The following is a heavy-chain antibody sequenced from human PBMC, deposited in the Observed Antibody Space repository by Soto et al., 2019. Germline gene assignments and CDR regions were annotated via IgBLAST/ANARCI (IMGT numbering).Heavy chain of an antibody. D-gene: IGHD2-2*02. J-gene: IGHJ6*02. V-gene: IGHV1-8*01. CDR3: ARDHCTTTNCYTSLYSYGMDV. CDR2: MNPNSGNT. CDR1: GYTFTTFD. Sequence: ASVKVSCKASGYTFTTFDINWVRQATGQGLEWVGWMNPNSGNTGYAQKFQGRVTMTRNTSISTAYMELGSLRSEDTAVYFCARDHCTTTNCYTSLYSYGMDVWGQATSVTVS.